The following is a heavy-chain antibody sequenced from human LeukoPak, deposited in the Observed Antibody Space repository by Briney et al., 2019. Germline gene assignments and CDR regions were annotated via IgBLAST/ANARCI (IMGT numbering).Heavy chain of an antibody. CDR2: IFYSGST. CDR3: ARHGDSGSYYFFQH. Sequence: PSQTLSLTCTVSGGFISSVAYYWSWIRQHPGKGLEWIGYIFYSGSTHYNPSLKSRVTISVDTSKNQFSLKLSSVTAADTAVYYCARHGDSGSYYFFQHWGQGTLVTVSS. V-gene: IGHV4-30-4*01. J-gene: IGHJ1*01. CDR1: GGFISSVAYY. D-gene: IGHD1-26*01.